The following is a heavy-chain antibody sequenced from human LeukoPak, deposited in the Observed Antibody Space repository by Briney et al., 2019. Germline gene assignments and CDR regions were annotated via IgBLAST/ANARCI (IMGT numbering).Heavy chain of an antibody. D-gene: IGHD3-10*01. Sequence: SETLSLTCTVSGGSISSSCYYWGWIRQPPGKGLEWVGSIYYSGSTYYNPSLKSRVTISVDTSKNQFSLKLSSVTAADTAVYYCAREIRGLLAFDYWGQGTLVTVSS. J-gene: IGHJ4*02. CDR2: IYYSGST. CDR1: GGSISSSCYY. V-gene: IGHV4-39*07. CDR3: AREIRGLLAFDY.